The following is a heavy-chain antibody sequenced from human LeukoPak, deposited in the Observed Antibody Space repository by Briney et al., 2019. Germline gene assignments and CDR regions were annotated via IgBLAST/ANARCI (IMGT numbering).Heavy chain of an antibody. CDR3: AKAPVTSCRGAYCYPFDS. J-gene: IGHJ4*02. Sequence: PGGSLRLSCAASGFTFSSYGMHWVRQAPGKGLEWVASIKQDGSRKYYVDSVKGRFTISRDNAKNSLYLQMNSLRAEDAAVYFCAKAPVTSCRGAYCYPFDSWGQGTLVTVSS. D-gene: IGHD2-21*01. V-gene: IGHV3-7*03. CDR2: IKQDGSRK. CDR1: GFTFSSYG.